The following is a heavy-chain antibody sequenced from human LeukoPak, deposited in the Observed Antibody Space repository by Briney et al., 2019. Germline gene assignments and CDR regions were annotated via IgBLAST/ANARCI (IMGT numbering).Heavy chain of an antibody. CDR1: GGSITSNSFY. Sequence: PSETLSLTCTVSGGSITSNSFYWGWIRQPPGKGLAWIGTVYHTGITHYTPSLKSRISISVDTSKNHFSLNLNSVTAADTALYYCVRHGTLTDHSISYWGQGILVTVSS. V-gene: IGHV4-39*01. CDR2: VYHTGIT. J-gene: IGHJ4*02. CDR3: VRHGTLTDHSISY. D-gene: IGHD1-1*01.